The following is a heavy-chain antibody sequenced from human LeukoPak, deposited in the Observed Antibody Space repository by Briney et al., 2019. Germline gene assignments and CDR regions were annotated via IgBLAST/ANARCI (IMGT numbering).Heavy chain of an antibody. CDR2: ISGSGGST. CDR3: ARKAENYGGEFDY. CDR1: GFTFSSYA. V-gene: IGHV3-23*01. Sequence: GGSLRLSCVASGFTFSSYAMSWVRQAPGKGLEWVSAISGSGGSTYYADSVKGRFTISRGNSKNTLYLQMNSLRAEDTAVYYCARKAENYGGEFDYWGQGTLVTVSS. D-gene: IGHD4-23*01. J-gene: IGHJ4*02.